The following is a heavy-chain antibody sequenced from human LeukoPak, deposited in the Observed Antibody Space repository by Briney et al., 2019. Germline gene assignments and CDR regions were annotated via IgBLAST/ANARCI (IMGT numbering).Heavy chain of an antibody. D-gene: IGHD5-24*01. CDR2: IYYSGST. V-gene: IGHV4-59*01. J-gene: IGHJ3*02. CDR3: ARGRWLPNAFDI. Sequence: SETLSLTCTVSGDSISSYYWSWIRQPPGKGLEWIGYIYYSGSTTYNPSLKSRVTISVDTSKHQFSMKLKSVTAADTAVYFCARGRWLPNAFDIWGQGTMVTVFS. CDR1: GDSISSYY.